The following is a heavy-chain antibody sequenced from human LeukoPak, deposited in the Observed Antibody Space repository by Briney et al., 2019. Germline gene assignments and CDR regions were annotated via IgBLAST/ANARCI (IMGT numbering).Heavy chain of an antibody. D-gene: IGHD4-17*01. CDR2: ISYDGSNK. CDR1: GFTFSSYG. V-gene: IGHV3-30*18. J-gene: IGHJ4*02. CDR3: AKDGAAYGDYEGFDY. Sequence: GGSLRLSCAASGFTFSSYGMHWVRQAPGKGLEWVAVISYDGSNKYYADSVKGRFTISRDNSKNTLYLQMNSLRAEDTAVYYCAKDGAAYGDYEGFDYWGQGTLVTVSS.